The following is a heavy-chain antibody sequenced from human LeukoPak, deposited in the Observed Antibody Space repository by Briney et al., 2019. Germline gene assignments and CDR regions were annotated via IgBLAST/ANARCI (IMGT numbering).Heavy chain of an antibody. D-gene: IGHD3-16*01. CDR1: GGSISSGGYY. CDR2: IYYSGST. J-gene: IGHJ3*02. V-gene: IGHV4-31*03. Sequence: PSETLSLTCTVSGGSISSGGYYWSWIRQHPGKGLEWIGYIYYSGSTYYNPSLKSRVTISVDTSKNQFSLKLSSVTAADTAVYYCARGEIWAHAFDIWGQGTMVTVSS. CDR3: ARGEIWAHAFDI.